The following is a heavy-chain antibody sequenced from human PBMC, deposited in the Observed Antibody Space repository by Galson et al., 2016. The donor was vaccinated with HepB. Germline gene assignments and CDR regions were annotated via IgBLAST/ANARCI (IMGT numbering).Heavy chain of an antibody. Sequence: SETLSLTCVVSGDSISSQTWWSWVRQPPGKGLEWIGEIHHSGSTNSNPSLKSRLIMSIDKSKNQFSLKLSSVTAADTAVYYCARDRGEFSMYRGLIISGWFEPWGQGILVTVSS. D-gene: IGHD3-10*01. CDR2: IHHSGST. J-gene: IGHJ5*02. V-gene: IGHV4-4*02. CDR3: ARDRGEFSMYRGLIISGWFEP. CDR1: GDSISSQTW.